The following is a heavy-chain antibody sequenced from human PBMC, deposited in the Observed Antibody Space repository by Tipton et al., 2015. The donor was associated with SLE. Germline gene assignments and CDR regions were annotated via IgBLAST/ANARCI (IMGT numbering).Heavy chain of an antibody. V-gene: IGHV4-39*07. J-gene: IGHJ3*02. CDR1: GGSISSSSYY. CDR3: ARQGAVAGSDAFDI. D-gene: IGHD6-19*01. Sequence: TLSLTCTVSGGSISSSSYYWGWIRQPPGKGLEWIGSIYYSGSTYYNPSLKSRVTISVDTSKNQFSLKLSSVTAADTAVYYCARQGAVAGSDAFDIWGQGTMVTVSS. CDR2: IYYSGST.